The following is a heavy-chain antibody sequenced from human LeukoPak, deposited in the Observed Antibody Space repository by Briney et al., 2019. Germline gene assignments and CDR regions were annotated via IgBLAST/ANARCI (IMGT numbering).Heavy chain of an antibody. CDR2: IYPDDSDT. V-gene: IGHV5-51*01. CDR1: GDNLASYW. CDR3: ARLAYCSNDVCYSNYYYSMDV. J-gene: IGHJ6*03. D-gene: IGHD2-8*01. Sequence: PGESLKISCRVFGDNLASYWIGWVRQMPGKGLEWMGIIYPDDSDTRYSPSFQGQVTISADKSISTAYLQWSSLKASDTAMYYCARLAYCSNDVCYSNYYYSMDVWGKGTTVTVSS.